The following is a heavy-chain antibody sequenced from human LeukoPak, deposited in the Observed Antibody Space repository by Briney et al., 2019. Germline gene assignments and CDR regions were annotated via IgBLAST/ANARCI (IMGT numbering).Heavy chain of an antibody. CDR1: DFPLVDTT. CDR2: PRTKPNSYTT. V-gene: IGHV3-72*01. Sequence: GGSLGLSLAAPDFPLVDTTRTWAPRPPGRGRGWFGRPRTKPNSYTTEYAASVKGRFTISRDDSKNSLYLQMNSLKTEDTAVYYCARVESSGWTRRGYMDVWGKGTTVTVSS. CDR3: ARVESSGWTRRGYMDV. D-gene: IGHD6-19*01. J-gene: IGHJ6*03.